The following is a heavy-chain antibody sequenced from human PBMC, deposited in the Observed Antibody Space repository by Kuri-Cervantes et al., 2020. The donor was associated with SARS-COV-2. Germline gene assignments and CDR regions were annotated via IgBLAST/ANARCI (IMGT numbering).Heavy chain of an antibody. V-gene: IGHV3-33*01. Sequence: GESLKISCAASGFTFSSYGMHWVRQAPGKGLEWVAVIRYDGSNKYYADSVKGRFTISRDNSKNTLYLQMNSLRAEDTAVYYCARAYCSGGSCYFPPYYWGQGTLVTVSS. CDR1: GFTFSSYG. CDR2: IRYDGSNK. D-gene: IGHD2-15*01. J-gene: IGHJ4*02. CDR3: ARAYCSGGSCYFPPYY.